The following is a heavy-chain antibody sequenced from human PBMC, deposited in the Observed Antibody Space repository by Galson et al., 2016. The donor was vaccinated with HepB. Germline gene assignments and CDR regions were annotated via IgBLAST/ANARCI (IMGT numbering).Heavy chain of an antibody. Sequence: TLSLTCAVSGGSISSSNWWSWVRQPPGKGLEWIGEIYHSGSTNYNPSLKSRVTISLDMSRNQFSLKLRSVTAADTAVYYCARDRTLFGVVTGLWYWGQGTQVTASS. CDR2: IYHSGST. V-gene: IGHV4-4*02. CDR1: GGSISSSNW. D-gene: IGHD3-3*01. CDR3: ARDRTLFGVVTGLWY. J-gene: IGHJ4*02.